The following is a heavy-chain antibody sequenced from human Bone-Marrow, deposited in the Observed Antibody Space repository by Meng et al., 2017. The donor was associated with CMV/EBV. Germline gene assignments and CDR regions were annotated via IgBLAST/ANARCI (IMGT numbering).Heavy chain of an antibody. CDR3: ARGSRYRYSSSWSHFDY. Sequence: YGGSFSGYYWSWIRQPPGKGLEWIGEINHSGSTNSNPSLKSRVTISVDTSKNQFSLKLSSVTAADTAVYYCARGSRYRYSSSWSHFDYWGQGTLATVSS. CDR2: INHSGST. V-gene: IGHV4-34*01. D-gene: IGHD6-13*01. CDR1: GGSFSGYY. J-gene: IGHJ4*02.